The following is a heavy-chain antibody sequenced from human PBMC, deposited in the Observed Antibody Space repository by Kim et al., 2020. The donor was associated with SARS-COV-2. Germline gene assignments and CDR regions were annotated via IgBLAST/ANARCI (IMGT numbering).Heavy chain of an antibody. D-gene: IGHD2-2*01. CDR3: ARGLEDIVVVPAAMGDAFDI. V-gene: IGHV3-30*01. J-gene: IGHJ3*02. Sequence: RFTISRDNSKNTLYLQMNSLRAEDTAVYYCARGLEDIVVVPAAMGDAFDIWGQGTMVTVSS.